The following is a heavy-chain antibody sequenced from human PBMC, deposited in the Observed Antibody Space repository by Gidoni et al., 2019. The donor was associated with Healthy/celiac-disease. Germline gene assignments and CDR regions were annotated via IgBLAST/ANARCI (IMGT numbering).Heavy chain of an antibody. CDR1: GYTFTSYG. CDR2: ISAYNGNT. J-gene: IGHJ5*02. D-gene: IGHD2-2*02. V-gene: IGHV1-18*01. Sequence: QVQLVQSGAEVKKPGASVKVSCKASGYTFTSYGISWVRQAPGQGLEWMGWISAYNGNTNYAQKLQGRVTMTTDTSTSTAYMELRSLRSDDTAVYYCARDGGQGYCSSTSCYTPLFDPWGQGTLVTVSS. CDR3: ARDGGQGYCSSTSCYTPLFDP.